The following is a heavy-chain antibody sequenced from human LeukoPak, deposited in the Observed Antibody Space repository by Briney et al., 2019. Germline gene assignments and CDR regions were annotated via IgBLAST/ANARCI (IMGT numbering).Heavy chain of an antibody. Sequence: PSETLSLTCTVSGGSISSSSYYWGWVRQPPGKGLEWIGSIYYSGSTYYNPSLKSRVTISVGTSKNQFSLKLSSVTAADTAVYYCARQEPVYYYDSSGYPVSGWGQGTLVTVSS. J-gene: IGHJ4*02. V-gene: IGHV4-39*01. CDR1: GGSISSSSYY. D-gene: IGHD3-22*01. CDR2: IYYSGST. CDR3: ARQEPVYYYDSSGYPVSG.